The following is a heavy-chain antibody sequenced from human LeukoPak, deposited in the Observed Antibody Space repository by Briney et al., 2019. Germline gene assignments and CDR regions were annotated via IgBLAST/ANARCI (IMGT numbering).Heavy chain of an antibody. D-gene: IGHD6-19*01. V-gene: IGHV1-3*03. CDR3: ARVVKYSSGPLTDLLPYYFDS. J-gene: IGHJ4*02. CDR2: INTGNGNT. Sequence: ASVKVSCKASGYTFTGYYMHWVRQAPGQGLEWMGWINTGNGNTKYSQEFQGRVTISRDTSASTAYMELSSLTSEDMAVYYCARVVKYSSGPLTDLLPYYFDSWGQGTLVTVSS. CDR1: GYTFTGYY.